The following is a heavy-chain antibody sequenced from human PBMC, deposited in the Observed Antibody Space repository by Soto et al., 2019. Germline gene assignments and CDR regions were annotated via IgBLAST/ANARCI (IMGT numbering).Heavy chain of an antibody. D-gene: IGHD2-15*01. J-gene: IGHJ5*02. CDR2: IYYSGST. CDR1: GGSISSGDYY. CDR3: ARGPGVVAATWFDP. Sequence: SETLSLTCTVSGGSISSGDYYWSWIRQPPGKGLEWIGYIYYSGSTYYNPSLKSRVTISVDTSKNQFSLKLSSVTAADTAVYYCARGPGVVAATWFDPWGQGALVTVSS. V-gene: IGHV4-30-4*01.